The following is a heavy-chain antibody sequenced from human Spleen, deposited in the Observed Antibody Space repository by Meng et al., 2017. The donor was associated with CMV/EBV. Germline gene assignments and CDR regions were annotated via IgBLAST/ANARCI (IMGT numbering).Heavy chain of an antibody. CDR2: INHSGST. J-gene: IGHJ4*02. CDR3: ARGSLYYYGSGRGGFDY. CDR1: GGSFSGYY. Sequence: QVQVQQWGAGMLKPSETLALTCAVYGGSFSGYYWSWIRQPPGKGLEWIGEINHSGSTNYNPSLKSRVTISVDTSKNQFSLKLSSVTAADTAVYYCARGSLYYYGSGRGGFDYRGQGTLVTVSS. D-gene: IGHD3-10*01. V-gene: IGHV4-34*01.